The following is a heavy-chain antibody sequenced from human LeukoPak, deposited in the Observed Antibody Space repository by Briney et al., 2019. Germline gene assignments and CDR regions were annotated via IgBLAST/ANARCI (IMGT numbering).Heavy chain of an antibody. CDR3: ARDRSSGYPGTFDY. J-gene: IGHJ4*02. CDR2: IYYSGTT. V-gene: IGHV4-59*01. Sequence: PSETLSLTCYVSGGSIRSYYWSWIRQPPGEGLEYIGYIYYSGTTNYNPSLKSRVTISIDTSKNQFSLKLSSVTAADTAVYYCARDRSSGYPGTFDYWGQGILVTVSS. CDR1: GGSIRSYY. D-gene: IGHD3-22*01.